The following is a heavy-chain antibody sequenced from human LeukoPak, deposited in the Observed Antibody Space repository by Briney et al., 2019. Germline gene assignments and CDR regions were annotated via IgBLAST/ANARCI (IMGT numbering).Heavy chain of an antibody. CDR2: ISSSGSTI. CDR3: ARIYSYGYFRSAVRDY. D-gene: IGHD5-18*01. Sequence: GGSLRLSCAASGFTFSDYYMSWIRQAPGKGLEWVSYISSSGSTIYYADSVKGRFTISRDNAKNSLYLQMNSLRAEDTAVYYCARIYSYGYFRSAVRDYWGQGTLVTVSS. CDR1: GFTFSDYY. V-gene: IGHV3-11*01. J-gene: IGHJ4*02.